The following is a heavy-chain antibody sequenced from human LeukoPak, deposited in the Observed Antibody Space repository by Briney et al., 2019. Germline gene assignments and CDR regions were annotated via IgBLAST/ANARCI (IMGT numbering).Heavy chain of an antibody. CDR1: GFTFSSYG. CDR3: ARESAYAFDI. Sequence: GGSLRLSCAASGFTFSSYGMHWVRQAPGKGLEWVAVISHDGSNKYYVDSVKGRFTISRDNAKDSLYLQMNSLRADDTAVYYCARESAYAFDIWGQGTMVTVSS. V-gene: IGHV3-30*03. J-gene: IGHJ3*02. CDR2: ISHDGSNK.